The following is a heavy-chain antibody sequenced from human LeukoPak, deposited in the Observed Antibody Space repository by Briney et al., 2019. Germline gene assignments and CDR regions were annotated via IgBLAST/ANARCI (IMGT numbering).Heavy chain of an antibody. CDR1: GGTFSSYA. V-gene: IGHV1-69*05. Sequence: SVKVSCKASGGTFSSYAISWVRQAPGQGLEWMGGIIPIFGTANYAQKFQGRVTITTDESTSTAYMELSSLRSEDTAVYYCARDLGPYSSSPLDYWGQGTLVTVSS. CDR2: IIPIFGTA. J-gene: IGHJ4*02. CDR3: ARDLGPYSSSPLDY. D-gene: IGHD6-6*01.